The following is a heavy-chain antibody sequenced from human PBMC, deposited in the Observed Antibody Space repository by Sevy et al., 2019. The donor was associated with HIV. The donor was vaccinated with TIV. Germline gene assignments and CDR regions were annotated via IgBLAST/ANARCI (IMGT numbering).Heavy chain of an antibody. J-gene: IGHJ6*03. CDR3: ARLSPSRPNDYWSGYYYYMDV. D-gene: IGHD3-3*01. V-gene: IGHV4-39*01. CDR1: GGSISSSSYY. Sequence: SETLSLTCTVSGGSISSSSYYWGWIRQPPGKGLEWIGSIYYSGSTYYHASLKSRVTISVDTSKNQFCLKLSSVTAAETAVYYCARLSPSRPNDYWSGYYYYMDVWGKGTTVTVSS. CDR2: IYYSGST.